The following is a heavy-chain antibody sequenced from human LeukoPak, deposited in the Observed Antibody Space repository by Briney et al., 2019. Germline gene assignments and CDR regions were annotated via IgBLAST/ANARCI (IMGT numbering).Heavy chain of an antibody. CDR3: ARLVSSGYYPEYYYYGMDL. D-gene: IGHD3-22*01. CDR1: GYSFTSYW. CDR2: IYPSDSDT. J-gene: IGHJ6*02. Sequence: GESLQISCQGSGYSFTSYWIGWVRQMPGKGLEWMGTIYPSDSDTRYSPSFLGQVTISADKSISTAYLQWSSLRASDTAMYYCARLVSSGYYPEYYYYGMDLWGQGTTVTVSS. V-gene: IGHV5-51*01.